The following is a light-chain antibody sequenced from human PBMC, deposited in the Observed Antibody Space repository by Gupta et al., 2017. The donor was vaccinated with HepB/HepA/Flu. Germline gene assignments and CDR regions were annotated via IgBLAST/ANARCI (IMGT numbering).Light chain of an antibody. CDR3: AAWDDSLSGL. Sequence: QSLLTQPPSPSGPPGQMVTISCSGRSSNIGSNYVYWYQQHPGTAPKLLIYRNSQRPSGVPDRFSGSKSGTSASLAISGLRSEDEADYYCAAWDDSLSGLFGGGTKLTVL. CDR1: SSNIGSNY. V-gene: IGLV1-47*01. CDR2: RNS. J-gene: IGLJ2*01.